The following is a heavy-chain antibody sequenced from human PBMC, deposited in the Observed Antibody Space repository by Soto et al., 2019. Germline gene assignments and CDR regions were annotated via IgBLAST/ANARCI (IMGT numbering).Heavy chain of an antibody. J-gene: IGHJ3*02. CDR1: GGSISSGGYS. V-gene: IGHV4-30-2*01. CDR2: IYHSGST. Sequence: QLQLQESGSGLVKPSQTLSLTCAVSGGSISSGGYSWSWIRQPPGKGLEWIGYIYHSGSTYYNPSLTSRGTISVDRSKNKFSLKLSSVTAADTAVYYCARAHGSGWGAFDIWGQGTMVTVSS. D-gene: IGHD3-10*01. CDR3: ARAHGSGWGAFDI.